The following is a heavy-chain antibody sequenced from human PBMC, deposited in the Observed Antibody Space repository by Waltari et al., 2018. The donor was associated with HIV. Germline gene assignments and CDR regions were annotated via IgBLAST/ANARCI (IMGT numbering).Heavy chain of an antibody. CDR2: IYSGGST. D-gene: IGHD3-10*01. Sequence: VQLVETGGGLIQPGGSLRLSCAASGFTVSSNYMSWVRQAPGKGLEWVSVIYSGGSTYYADSVKGRFTISRDNSKNTLYLQMNSLRAEDTAVYYCARNTYGSGSDLDYYGMDVWGQGTTVTVSS. J-gene: IGHJ6*02. CDR1: GFTVSSNY. CDR3: ARNTYGSGSDLDYYGMDV. V-gene: IGHV3-53*02.